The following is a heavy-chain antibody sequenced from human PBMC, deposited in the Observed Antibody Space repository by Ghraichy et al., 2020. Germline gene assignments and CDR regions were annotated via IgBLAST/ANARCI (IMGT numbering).Heavy chain of an antibody. CDR1: GFTFSSYS. CDR2: ISSSSSYI. Sequence: GGSLRLSCAASGFTFSSYSMNWVRQAPGKGLEWVSSISSSSSYIYYADSVKGRFTISRDNAKNSLYLQMNSLRAEDTAVYYCARDRSVVEMTTITRTLDYWGQGTLVTVSS. J-gene: IGHJ4*02. D-gene: IGHD5-24*01. CDR3: ARDRSVVEMTTITRTLDY. V-gene: IGHV3-21*01.